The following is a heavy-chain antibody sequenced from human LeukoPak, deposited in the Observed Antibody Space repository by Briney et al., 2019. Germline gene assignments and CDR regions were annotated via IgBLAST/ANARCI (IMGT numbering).Heavy chain of an antibody. CDR2: ISYDGSNK. V-gene: IGHV3-30*18. D-gene: IGHD2-15*01. Sequence: GGSLRLSCAASGFTFSSYGMYWVRQAPGKGLEWVAVISYDGSNKYYADSVKGRFTISRDNSKNTLYLQMNSLRAEDTAVYYCAKDQVVAATYYYYGMDVWGQGTTVTVSS. CDR1: GFTFSSYG. J-gene: IGHJ6*02. CDR3: AKDQVVAATYYYYGMDV.